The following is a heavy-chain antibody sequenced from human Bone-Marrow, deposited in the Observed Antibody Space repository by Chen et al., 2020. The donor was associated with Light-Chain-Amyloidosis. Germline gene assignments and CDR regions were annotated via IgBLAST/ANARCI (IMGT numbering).Heavy chain of an antibody. CDR3: ARDRGRFSYNRGGLDS. Sequence: EVQLVESGGALVQPGGSLRLSCAASGFTLNTYWMHWVRQPPGGGLVWVARMPTDVTKTVYAYSVKGRFTVSRDDAKNTLYLEMNSLRVEDTGLYFCARDRGRFSYNRGGLDSWGQGTLVTVSS. J-gene: IGHJ4*02. CDR2: MPTDVTKT. CDR1: GFTLNTYW. D-gene: IGHD3-10*01. V-gene: IGHV3-74*01.